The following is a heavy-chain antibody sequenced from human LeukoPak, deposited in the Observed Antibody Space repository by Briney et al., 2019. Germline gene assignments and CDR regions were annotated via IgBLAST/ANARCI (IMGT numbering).Heavy chain of an antibody. J-gene: IGHJ4*02. Sequence: GASVKVSCKASGYTFTGYYTHWVRQAPGQGLEWMGWINPNSGGTNYAQKFQGRVTMTRDTSISTAYMELSRLRSDDTAVYYCARFSSWLVQDFDYWGQGTLVTVSS. CDR2: INPNSGGT. CDR1: GYTFTGYY. D-gene: IGHD6-19*01. CDR3: ARFSSWLVQDFDY. V-gene: IGHV1-2*02.